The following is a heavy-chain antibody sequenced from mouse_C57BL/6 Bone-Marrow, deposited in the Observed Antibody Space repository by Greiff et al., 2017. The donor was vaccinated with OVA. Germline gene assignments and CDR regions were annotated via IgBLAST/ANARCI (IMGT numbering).Heavy chain of an antibody. V-gene: IGHV1-26*01. CDR3: ARGAYYGSTPGY. Sequence: EVQLQQSGPELVKPGASVKISCKASGYTFTDYYMNWVKQSHGKSLEWIGDINPNNGGTSYNQKFKGKATLTVDKSSSTAYMELRSLTSEDSAVYYCARGAYYGSTPGYWGQGTTLTVSS. CDR1: GYTFTDYY. CDR2: INPNNGGT. D-gene: IGHD1-1*01. J-gene: IGHJ2*01.